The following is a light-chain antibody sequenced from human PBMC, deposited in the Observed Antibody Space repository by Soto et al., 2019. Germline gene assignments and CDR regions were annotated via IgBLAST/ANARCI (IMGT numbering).Light chain of an antibody. Sequence: EIVMTQSHATLSVSPGERATLSCRASQSVSSNLACYHQKPGHSPRLLIYGAFTRATGIPARFSGSGSGTEFTVRFSRMQTAECGVKVCHAYPTCEALSSGAGTMLDIK. CDR3: HAYPTCEALS. CDR1: QSVSSN. V-gene: IGKV3-15*01. CDR2: GAF. J-gene: IGKJ4*01.